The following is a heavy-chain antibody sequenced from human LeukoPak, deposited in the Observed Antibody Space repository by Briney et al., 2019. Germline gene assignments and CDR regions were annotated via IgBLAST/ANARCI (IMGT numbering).Heavy chain of an antibody. V-gene: IGHV4-39*01. Sequence: SETLPLTCTVSGGSIRSSSYYWGWIRQPPGKVLEWIGSIYYSGSTNYKPSLRSRVTISVDTSKNQFSLKLSSVTAADTAVYYCARHAGSYYTYNFDYWGQGTLVTVS. CDR2: IYYSGST. CDR1: GGSIRSSSYY. D-gene: IGHD3-22*01. CDR3: ARHAGSYYTYNFDY. J-gene: IGHJ4*02.